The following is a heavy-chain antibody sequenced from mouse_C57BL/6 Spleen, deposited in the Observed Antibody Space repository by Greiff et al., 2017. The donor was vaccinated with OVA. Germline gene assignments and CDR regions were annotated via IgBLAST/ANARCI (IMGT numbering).Heavy chain of an antibody. Sequence: EVKLVESGGGLVKPGGSQKLSCAASGFTFSDYGMHWVRQAPEKGLEWVAYISSGSSTIYYADTVKGRFTISRDNAKNTLFLQMTSLRSEDTAMYYCARDGGSSPYAMDYWGQGTSVTVSS. D-gene: IGHD1-1*01. V-gene: IGHV5-17*01. CDR1: GFTFSDYG. J-gene: IGHJ4*01. CDR3: ARDGGSSPYAMDY. CDR2: ISSGSSTI.